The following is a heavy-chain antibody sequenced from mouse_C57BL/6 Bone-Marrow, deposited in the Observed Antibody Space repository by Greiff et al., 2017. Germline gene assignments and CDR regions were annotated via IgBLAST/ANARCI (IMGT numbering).Heavy chain of an antibody. CDR3: ANAYPYWYFDV. CDR2: ILPGSGST. J-gene: IGHJ1*03. D-gene: IGHD2-10*01. CDR1: GYTFTGYW. Sequence: QVQLKQSGAELMKPGASVTLSCKATGYTFTGYWIEWVKQRPGHGLEWIGEILPGSGSTNYNEKFKGKATFTADTYSNTAYMQLSSLTTEDSAIYYCANAYPYWYFDVWGTGTTVTVSS. V-gene: IGHV1-9*01.